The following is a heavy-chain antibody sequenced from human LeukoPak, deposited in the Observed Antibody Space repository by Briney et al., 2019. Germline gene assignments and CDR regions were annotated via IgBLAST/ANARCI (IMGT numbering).Heavy chain of an antibody. CDR3: ARATYYYGSGSYYNH. D-gene: IGHD3-10*01. V-gene: IGHV4-34*01. CDR1: GGSFSGYY. CDR2: INHSGST. Sequence: SETLSLTCAVYGGSFSGYYWSWIRQPPGKGLEWIGEINHSGSTNYNPSLKSRVTISVDTSKNQFSLRLSSVTAADTAVYYCARATYYYGSGSYYNHWGQGTLVTVSP. J-gene: IGHJ4*02.